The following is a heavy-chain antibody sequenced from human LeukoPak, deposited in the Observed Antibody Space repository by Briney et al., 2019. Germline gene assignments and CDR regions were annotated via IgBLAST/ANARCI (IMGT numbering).Heavy chain of an antibody. J-gene: IGHJ6*02. CDR2: INPNSGGT. CDR3: ARDNTVTHYYYGMDV. CDR1: GYTFTGYY. D-gene: IGHD4-11*01. V-gene: IGHV1-2*02. Sequence: ASVKVSCKASGYTFTGYYMHWVRQAPGQGLEWMGWINPNSGGTNYAQKFQGRVTMTRDTSISTAYMELSRLKSDDTAVYYCARDNTVTHYYYGMDVRGQGTTVTVSS.